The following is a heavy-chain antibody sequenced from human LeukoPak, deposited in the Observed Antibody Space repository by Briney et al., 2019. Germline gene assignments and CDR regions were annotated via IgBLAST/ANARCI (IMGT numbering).Heavy chain of an antibody. D-gene: IGHD1-26*01. CDR3: ARVSVGATMLAYFDY. Sequence: GASVKVSCKASGYAFTSYDINWVRQAPGQGLEWMGWINPNSGGTNYAQKFQGRVTMTRDMSTSTVYMELSSLRSEDTAVYYCARVSVGATMLAYFDYWGQGTLVTVSS. V-gene: IGHV1-8*01. CDR1: GYAFTSYD. J-gene: IGHJ4*02. CDR2: INPNSGGT.